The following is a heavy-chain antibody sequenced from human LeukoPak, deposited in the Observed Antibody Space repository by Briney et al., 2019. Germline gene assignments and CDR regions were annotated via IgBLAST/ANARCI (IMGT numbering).Heavy chain of an antibody. D-gene: IGHD3-3*01. V-gene: IGHV1-18*01. J-gene: IGHJ4*02. CDR3: ARTLERITIFGVVIIFDY. CDR1: GYTFTSYG. Sequence: ASVKVSCKASGYTFTSYGISWVRQAPGQGLEWMGWISAYNGNTNYAQKLQGRVTMTTDTTTSTAYMELRSLRSDDTAVYYCARTLERITIFGVVIIFDYWGQGTLVTVSS. CDR2: ISAYNGNT.